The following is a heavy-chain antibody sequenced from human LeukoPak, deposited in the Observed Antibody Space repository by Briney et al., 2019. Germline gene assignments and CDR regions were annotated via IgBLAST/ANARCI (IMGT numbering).Heavy chain of an antibody. V-gene: IGHV1-69*13. CDR1: GGTFSSYA. Sequence: SVKVSCKASGGTFSSYAISWVRQAPGQGLEWMGGIIPIFGTANYAQEFQGRVTITADESTSTAYMELSSLRSEDTAVYYCAAGHYYYYGMDVWGQGTRSPSP. CDR2: IIPIFGTA. CDR3: AAGHYYYYGMDV. J-gene: IGHJ6*02.